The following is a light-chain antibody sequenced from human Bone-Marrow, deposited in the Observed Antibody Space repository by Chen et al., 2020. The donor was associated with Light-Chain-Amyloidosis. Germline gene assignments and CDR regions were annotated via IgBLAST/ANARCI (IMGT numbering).Light chain of an antibody. CDR2: KAS. CDR1: QSISSW. J-gene: IGKJ1*01. CDR3: QQYNSQGT. V-gene: IGKV1-5*03. Sequence: DIQMTQSPSTLSASVGDRVTITCRASQSISSWLAWYQQKPGKAPKLLIYKASSLESGVPSRFSGSGSGTEFTLTISSLQPDDFATYYCQQYNSQGTFGQGIKVEIK.